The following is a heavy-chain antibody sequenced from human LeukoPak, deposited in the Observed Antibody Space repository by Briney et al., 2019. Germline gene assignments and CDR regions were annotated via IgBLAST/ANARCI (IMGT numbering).Heavy chain of an antibody. CDR1: GFTVSSNY. J-gene: IGHJ4*02. D-gene: IGHD5-18*01. CDR3: ARGGYSYSYYFDY. Sequence: GGSLRLSCAVSGFTVSSNYMSWVRQAPGKGLEWVSVIYSGGSTYYADSVKGRFTISRDNSKNTLYLQMNSLRAEDTAVYYCARGGYSYSYYFDYWGQGTLVTVSS. V-gene: IGHV3-53*01. CDR2: IYSGGST.